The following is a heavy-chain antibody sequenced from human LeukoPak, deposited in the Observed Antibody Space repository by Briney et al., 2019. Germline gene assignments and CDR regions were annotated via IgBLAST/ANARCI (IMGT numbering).Heavy chain of an antibody. Sequence: PGGSLRLSCAASGLTFSSYCMQWVRQAPGKGRGWVAFIRLDGSNKFYTDSVKGRLTNSRDNSENTLYLQMNSLRAEDTAVYYCAKDEGWLPFDYWGQGTLVTVSS. D-gene: IGHD5-12*01. CDR1: GLTFSSYC. V-gene: IGHV3-30*02. J-gene: IGHJ4*02. CDR2: IRLDGSNK. CDR3: AKDEGWLPFDY.